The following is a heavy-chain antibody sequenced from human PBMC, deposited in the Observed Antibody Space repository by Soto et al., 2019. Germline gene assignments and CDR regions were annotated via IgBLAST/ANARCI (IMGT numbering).Heavy chain of an antibody. CDR1: GGSISHYY. V-gene: IGHV4-4*07. CDR2: IYGSGGT. D-gene: IGHD3-3*01. J-gene: IGHJ4*02. CDR3: ARDVRYVYDF. Sequence: VQLQESGPGLVKPSETLSLTCTVSGGSISHYYWSWIRQPAGKGLEWIGRIYGSGGTNYNPSLKSRVTMSVDTSKNQFSLRLTSVSAADTAVYYCARDVRYVYDFWGQGTLVTVSS.